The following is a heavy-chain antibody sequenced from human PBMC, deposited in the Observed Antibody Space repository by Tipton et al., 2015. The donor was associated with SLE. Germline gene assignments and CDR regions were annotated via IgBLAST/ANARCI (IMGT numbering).Heavy chain of an antibody. CDR1: GYTFTGSY. CDR3: AREVMSATDDYFFYGMDV. D-gene: IGHD1-1*01. Sequence: QSGPEVKKPGASVKVSCKASGYTFTGSYIHWVRQAPGQGLEWMGWINPNTGGTKNVQKFQDWVTMTRDTSISTAYMELSRLRSDDTAVYYCAREVMSATDDYFFYGMDVWGQGTTVTVSS. J-gene: IGHJ6*02. CDR2: INPNTGGT. V-gene: IGHV1-2*04.